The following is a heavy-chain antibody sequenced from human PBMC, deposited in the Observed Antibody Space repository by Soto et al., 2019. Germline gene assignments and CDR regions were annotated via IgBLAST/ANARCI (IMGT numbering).Heavy chain of an antibody. V-gene: IGHV3-30*18. J-gene: IGHJ4*02. CDR2: VSHDGRNT. CDR1: GFTFSDYA. Sequence: VQLVESGGGVVQPGRSLRLSCAASGFTFSDYAMHWVRQAPGKGLEWVAVVSHDGRNTHYADSVKGRFTISRDSSKKTVSLEMTSLRAEDTAVYYSAKGGRKWLGTSDFHYWGQGALVTVSS. D-gene: IGHD6-19*01. CDR3: AKGGRKWLGTSDFHY.